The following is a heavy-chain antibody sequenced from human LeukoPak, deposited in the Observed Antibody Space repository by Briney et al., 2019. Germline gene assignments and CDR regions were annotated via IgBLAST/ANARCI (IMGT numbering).Heavy chain of an antibody. CDR2: IRYDGSNK. CDR3: AKDRVSYSSSSYYYMDV. D-gene: IGHD6-6*01. J-gene: IGHJ6*03. Sequence: GGSLRLSCAASGFTFSSYGMHWVRQAPGKGLEWVAFIRYDGSNKYYADSVKGRFTISRDNSKNTLYLQMNSLRAEDTAVYYCAKDRVSYSSSSYYYMDVWGKGTTVTVSS. CDR1: GFTFSSYG. V-gene: IGHV3-30*02.